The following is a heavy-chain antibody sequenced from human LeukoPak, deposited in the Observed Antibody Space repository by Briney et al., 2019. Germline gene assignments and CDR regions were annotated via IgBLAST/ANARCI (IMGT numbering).Heavy chain of an antibody. CDR2: MNPNSGNT. CDR1: GYTFTSYD. D-gene: IGHD6-13*01. J-gene: IGHJ4*02. CDR3: ACWYPVGELFDY. Sequence: ASVKVSCKASGYTFTSYDINWVRQATGQGLEWMGWMNPNSGNTGYAQKFQGRVTMTRNTSISTAYMELSSLRSEDTAVYYCACWYPVGELFDYWGQGTLVTVSS. V-gene: IGHV1-8*01.